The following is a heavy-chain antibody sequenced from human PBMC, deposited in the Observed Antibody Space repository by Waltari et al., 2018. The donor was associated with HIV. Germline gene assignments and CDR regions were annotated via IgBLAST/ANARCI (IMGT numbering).Heavy chain of an antibody. V-gene: IGHV5-51*01. CDR1: GYRNNFDNYW. Sequence: EVPLVQSKAGVKKPGESLKIYCTPSGYRNNFDNYWIPWVRQMPGKGLEWMGVIYPGDYDARYSPSFQGQVTISVDKSTTTAFLQWSTLKASDTATYYCARSADIIIPTVKRRPVFGLDGWGQGTTVIVSS. J-gene: IGHJ6*02. D-gene: IGHD3-10*01. CDR2: IYPGDYDA. CDR3: ARSADIIIPTVKRRPVFGLDG.